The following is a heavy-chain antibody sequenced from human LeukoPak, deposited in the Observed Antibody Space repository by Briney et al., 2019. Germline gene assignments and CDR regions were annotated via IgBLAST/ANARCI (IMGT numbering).Heavy chain of an antibody. CDR2: IYYSGST. CDR3: ARERVRSGSYLRDAFDI. J-gene: IGHJ3*02. Sequence: SETLSLTCTVSGGSISSSSYYWGWIRQPPGKGLEWIGSIYYSGSTYYNPSLKSRVTISVDTSKNQFSLKLSSVTAADTAVYYCARERVRSGSYLRDAFDIWGQGTMVTVSS. D-gene: IGHD1-26*01. CDR1: GGSISSSSYY. V-gene: IGHV4-39*07.